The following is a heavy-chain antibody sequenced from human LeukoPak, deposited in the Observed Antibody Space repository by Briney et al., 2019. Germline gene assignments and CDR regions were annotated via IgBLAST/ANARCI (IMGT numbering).Heavy chain of an antibody. CDR1: GGTFSSYA. J-gene: IGHJ4*02. V-gene: IGHV1-69*04. Sequence: SVKVSCKASGGTFSSYAISWVRQAPGQGLEWMGRIIPILGIANYARKFQGRVTITADKSTSTAYMELSSLRSEDTAAYYCAKLSEKRGDGYNSCWGQGTLVTVSS. CDR2: IIPILGIA. CDR3: AKLSEKRGDGYNSC. D-gene: IGHD5-24*01.